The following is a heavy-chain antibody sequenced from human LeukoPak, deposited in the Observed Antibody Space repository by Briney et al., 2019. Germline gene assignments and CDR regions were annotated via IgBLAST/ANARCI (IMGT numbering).Heavy chain of an antibody. CDR2: INPNSGGT. Sequence: GASVKVSCKASGYTFTGYYMHWVRQAPGQGLEWMGWINPNSGGTNYAQKFQGRVTMTRDTSISTAYMELSRLRSDDTALYYCAKDPTPLLYPVGGWFDPWGQGTLVTVSS. D-gene: IGHD2-2*02. V-gene: IGHV1-2*02. CDR3: AKDPTPLLYPVGGWFDP. J-gene: IGHJ5*02. CDR1: GYTFTGYY.